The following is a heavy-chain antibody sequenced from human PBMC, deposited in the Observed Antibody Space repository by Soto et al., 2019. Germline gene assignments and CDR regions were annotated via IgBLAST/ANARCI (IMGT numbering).Heavy chain of an antibody. D-gene: IGHD3-16*01. J-gene: IGHJ4*02. CDR3: ARHAAYDSVWGKSDGSDY. V-gene: IGHV4-4*02. Sequence: ASETLSLTCAVSGGSISSSNWWSWVRQPPGKGLEWIGEIYHSGSTNYNPSLKSRVTISVDKSKNQFSLKLSSVTAADTAVYYCARHAAYDSVWGKSDGSDYWGRGTLVTVSS. CDR1: GGSISSSNW. CDR2: IYHSGST.